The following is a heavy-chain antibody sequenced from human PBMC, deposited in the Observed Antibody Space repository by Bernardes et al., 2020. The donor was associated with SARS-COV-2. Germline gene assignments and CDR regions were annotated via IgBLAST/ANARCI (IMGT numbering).Heavy chain of an antibody. Sequence: SETLSLTCTVSGGFISSVGYYWSWILQHPGKGLEWIGYIYYSGSTYYNPSLKSRVTISVDTSKNQFSLKLSSVTAADTAVYYCARAPGITIFGVVGAFDYWGQGTLVTVSS. J-gene: IGHJ4*02. CDR1: GGFISSVGYY. CDR3: ARAPGITIFGVVGAFDY. D-gene: IGHD3-3*01. CDR2: IYYSGST. V-gene: IGHV4-31*03.